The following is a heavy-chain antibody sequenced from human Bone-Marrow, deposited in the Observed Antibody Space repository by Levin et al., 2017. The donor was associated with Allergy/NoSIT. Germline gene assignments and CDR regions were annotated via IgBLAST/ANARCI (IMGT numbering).Heavy chain of an antibody. CDR3: ARAGMITFGGSHFDY. CDR1: GYSISNGYN. V-gene: IGHV4-38-2*01. Sequence: TSETLSLTCGVSGYSISNGYNWGWIRQSPGKGLEWIASIYHSGSTYYNPSLKSRVTISVDTSKNQFSLKLSSLTAADTAVYYCARAGMITFGGSHFDYWGQGALVTVSS. D-gene: IGHD3-16*01. J-gene: IGHJ4*02. CDR2: IYHSGST.